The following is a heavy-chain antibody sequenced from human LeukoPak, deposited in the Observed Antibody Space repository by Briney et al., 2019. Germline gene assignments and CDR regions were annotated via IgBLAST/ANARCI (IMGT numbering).Heavy chain of an antibody. J-gene: IGHJ4*02. D-gene: IGHD2-21*01. CDR2: IYSGGTT. CDR3: ARKSVAEAPSYFDF. V-gene: IGHV3-66*01. CDR1: GFSVSTNY. Sequence: PGGSLRLSCAASGFSVSTNYLTWVRQAPGKGLEWVSVIYSGGTTYSADSLKDRFTISRDSSTNTVYLQMNSLRPEDTAVYYCARKSVAEAPSYFDFWGQGILVTVSS.